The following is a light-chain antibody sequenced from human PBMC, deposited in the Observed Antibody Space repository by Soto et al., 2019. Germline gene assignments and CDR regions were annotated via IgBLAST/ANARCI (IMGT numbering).Light chain of an antibody. CDR2: SNT. J-gene: IGLJ2*01. CDR1: NSNIGAGFG. CDR3: QSFDINVLALI. Sequence: QTVLTQPPSVSGAPGQRVTISCTGSNSNIGAGFGVQWYQQFPRTAPRLLISSNTNRPSGVPDRFSASKSGTSASLAITGLRAEDEADYDCQSFDINVLALIFGVGTKLTVL. V-gene: IGLV1-40*01.